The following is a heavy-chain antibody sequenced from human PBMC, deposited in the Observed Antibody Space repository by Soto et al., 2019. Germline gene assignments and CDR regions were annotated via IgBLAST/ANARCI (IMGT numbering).Heavy chain of an antibody. D-gene: IGHD2-2*01. J-gene: IGHJ5*02. CDR2: IYYTGST. CDR3: ARQGRCSISSCFDVGSPYNYFNP. CDR1: GGSISNSLNY. Sequence: QLQLQESSPGLVKPSETLSLTCTVSGGSISNSLNYWGWIRQPPGKGLEWIGTIYYTGSTYYNPSLKSRVTISVDTPRNQFSLRLSSVTAADTAVYYCARQGRCSISSCFDVGSPYNYFNPWGQGTLVTVST. V-gene: IGHV4-39*01.